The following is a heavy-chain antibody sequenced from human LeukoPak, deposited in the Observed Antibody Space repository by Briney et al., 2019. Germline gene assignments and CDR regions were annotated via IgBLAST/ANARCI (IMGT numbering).Heavy chain of an antibody. Sequence: SETLSLPCAVYIDSFSNYHWSWIRQPPGKGLEWIGEINHSGSTNYNSSLKSRVTISVDTSKNQFSLKLSSVTAADTAVYYCARVDYYDTSGYYVVDYWGQGTLVTVSS. J-gene: IGHJ4*02. CDR2: INHSGST. V-gene: IGHV4-34*01. CDR1: IDSFSNYH. CDR3: ARVDYYDTSGYYVVDY. D-gene: IGHD3-22*01.